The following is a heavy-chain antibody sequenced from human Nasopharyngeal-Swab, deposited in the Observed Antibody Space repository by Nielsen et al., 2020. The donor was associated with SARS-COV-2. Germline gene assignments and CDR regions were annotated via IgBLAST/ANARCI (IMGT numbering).Heavy chain of an antibody. V-gene: IGHV3-21*01. D-gene: IGHD3-3*01. CDR3: ARDGLDYDFWSAYFMDV. J-gene: IGHJ6*02. CDR1: GFTFNNYN. CDR2: ISSSSSYI. Sequence: GGSLRLSCAASGFTFNNYNFNWVRQAPGKGLEWVSSISSSSSYIYYADSVKGRFTISRDNAKNSLYLQMNSVRAEDTAVYYCARDGLDYDFWSAYFMDVWGQGTTVTVSS.